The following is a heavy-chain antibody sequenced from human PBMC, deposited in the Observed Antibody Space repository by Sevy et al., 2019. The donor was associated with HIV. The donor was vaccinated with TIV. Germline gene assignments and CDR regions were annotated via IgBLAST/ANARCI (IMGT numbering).Heavy chain of an antibody. CDR2: ISGSGGRI. CDR1: GFTFSNYA. J-gene: IGHJ4*02. CDR3: ATEGLSGYDAPFAY. V-gene: IGHV3-23*01. Sequence: GGSLRLSCAASGFTFSNYAMSWVRQAPGKALEWVPAISGSGGRIYYADSVKGRFTSPRDNSKNTLYLQMNSLRAEDTAVYYCATEGLSGYDAPFAYWGQGTLVTVSS. D-gene: IGHD5-12*01.